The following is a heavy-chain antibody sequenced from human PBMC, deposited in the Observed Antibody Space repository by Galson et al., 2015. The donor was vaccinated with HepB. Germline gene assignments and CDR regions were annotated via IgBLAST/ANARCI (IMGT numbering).Heavy chain of an antibody. CDR2: ISHDGNKK. V-gene: IGHV3-30*04. CDR3: SRDRRVEVVVAATLAY. J-gene: IGHJ4*02. Sequence: SLRLSCAASGFSFSSYAIHWVRRAPGKGLEWVAVISHDGNKKYYADSVRGRFTISRDNSKNTIDIEMNRLSAGETATYYCSRDRRVEVVVAATLAYWGQGTLLTVSS. CDR1: GFSFSSYA. D-gene: IGHD2-15*01.